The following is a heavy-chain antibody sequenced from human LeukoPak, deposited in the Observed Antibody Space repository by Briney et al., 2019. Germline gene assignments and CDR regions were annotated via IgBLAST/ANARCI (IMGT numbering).Heavy chain of an antibody. CDR1: SGSISTYY. CDR2: IYTSGST. CDR3: ASYEGRSDYDILTGYYTPNDAFDI. Sequence: SETLSLTCNVSSGSISTYYWSWIRQPPGKGLEWIGRIYTSGSTNYNPSLKSRVTMLVDTSKNQFSLKLSSVTAADTAVYYCASYEGRSDYDILTGYYTPNDAFDIWGQGTMVTVSS. J-gene: IGHJ3*02. D-gene: IGHD3-9*01. V-gene: IGHV4-4*07.